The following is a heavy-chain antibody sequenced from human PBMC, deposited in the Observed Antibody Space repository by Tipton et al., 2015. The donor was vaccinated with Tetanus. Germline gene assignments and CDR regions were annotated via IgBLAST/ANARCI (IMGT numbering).Heavy chain of an antibody. CDR3: ARGPTATSDY. D-gene: IGHD4-17*01. CDR2: MFYSGSA. CDR1: GGSLRSGGYY. Sequence: LRLSCTVSGGSLRSGGYYWSWMRQPPGKGLEWIGYMFYSGSAYYNPSLKSRITISMDTSRNQFSLNLSSVTAADTAVYYCARGPTATSDYWGQGTLVTVSS. V-gene: IGHV4-30-4*08. J-gene: IGHJ4*02.